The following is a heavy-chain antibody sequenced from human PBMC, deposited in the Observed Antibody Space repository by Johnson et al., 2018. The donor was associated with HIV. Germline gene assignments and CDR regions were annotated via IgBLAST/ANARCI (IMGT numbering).Heavy chain of an antibody. J-gene: IGHJ3*02. V-gene: IGHV3-30*19. Sequence: QVQLVESGGGVVQPGRSLRLSCAASGFTFSSYGMHWVRQAPGKGLEWVAVLSYDGSNKYYADSVKGRFTISRDNSKNTLYLQMNSLRAEDTAVYYCARDGGINYFGVVTPEAFDIWGQGTMVTVSS. CDR2: LSYDGSNK. CDR3: ARDGGINYFGVVTPEAFDI. D-gene: IGHD3-3*01. CDR1: GFTFSSYG.